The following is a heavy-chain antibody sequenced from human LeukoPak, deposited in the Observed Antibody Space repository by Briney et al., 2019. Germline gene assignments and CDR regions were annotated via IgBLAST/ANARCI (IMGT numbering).Heavy chain of an antibody. J-gene: IGHJ5*02. Sequence: RGSLRLSCAASGFTFSTYWMHWVRQTPGKGLLWVSLINPDGSSTNYADSVKGRFTISRDNAKNTLYLQMNSLRAEDTAVYYCARSFGDPSSWGQGTLVTVSS. CDR1: GFTFSTYW. D-gene: IGHD3-16*01. CDR3: ARSFGDPSS. V-gene: IGHV3-74*01. CDR2: INPDGSST.